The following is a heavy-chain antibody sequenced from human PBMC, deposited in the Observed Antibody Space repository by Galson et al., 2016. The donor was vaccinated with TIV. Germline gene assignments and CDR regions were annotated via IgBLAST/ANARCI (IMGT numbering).Heavy chain of an antibody. CDR2: ISAYSANM. D-gene: IGHD3-22*01. CDR3: ARDPRHYYGSFDY. J-gene: IGHJ4*02. Sequence: SVKVPCKASGYTFGTYGMSWFRQAPGQGPEWMGWISAYSANMKYAQKFQDRVTLTTDTSTSTAYMELRSLTSDDTAIYYCARDPRHYYGSFDYWGQGTLVTVSS. CDR1: GYTFGTYG. V-gene: IGHV1-18*01.